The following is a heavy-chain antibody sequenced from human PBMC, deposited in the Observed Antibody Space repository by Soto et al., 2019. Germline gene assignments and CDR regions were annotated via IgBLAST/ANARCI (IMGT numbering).Heavy chain of an antibody. CDR3: ARGVRGVDAYYYYYMDV. CDR1: GYTFISYV. CDR2: INAGNDKT. J-gene: IGHJ6*03. D-gene: IGHD3-10*01. V-gene: IGHV1-3*01. Sequence: ASVKVSCKASGYTFISYVMHWVRQAPGQRLEWMGWINAGNDKTQYSQKFQGRVTITRETSASTAYMELSSLRSEDTAVYYCARGVRGVDAYYYYYMDVWGKGTTVTVSS.